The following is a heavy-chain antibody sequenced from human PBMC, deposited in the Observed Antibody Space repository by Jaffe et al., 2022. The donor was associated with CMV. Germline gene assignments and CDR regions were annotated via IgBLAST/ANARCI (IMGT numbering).Heavy chain of an antibody. CDR3: AKTPLGYCSSTSCYTYKRNRYGMDV. CDR2: ISGSGGST. Sequence: EVQLLESGGGLVQPGGSLRLSCAASGFTFSSYAMSWVRQAPGKGLEWVSAISGSGGSTYYADSVKGRFTISRDNSKNTLYLQMNSLRAEDTAVYYCAKTPLGYCSSTSCYTYKRNRYGMDVWGQGTTVTVSS. J-gene: IGHJ6*02. V-gene: IGHV3-23*01. D-gene: IGHD2-2*02. CDR1: GFTFSSYA.